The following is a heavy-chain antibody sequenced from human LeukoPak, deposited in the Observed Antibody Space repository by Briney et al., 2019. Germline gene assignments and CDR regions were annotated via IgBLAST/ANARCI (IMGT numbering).Heavy chain of an antibody. CDR3: ARGGFIGITGTTCRY. CDR1: GYTFTGYY. J-gene: IGHJ4*02. D-gene: IGHD1-7*01. V-gene: IGHV1-2*02. Sequence: GASVKASCKASGYTFTGYYMHWVRQAPGQGLEWMGWINPNSGGTNYAQKFQGRVTMTRDTSISTAYMELSRLRSDDTAVYYCARGGFIGITGTTCRYWGQGTLVTVSS. CDR2: INPNSGGT.